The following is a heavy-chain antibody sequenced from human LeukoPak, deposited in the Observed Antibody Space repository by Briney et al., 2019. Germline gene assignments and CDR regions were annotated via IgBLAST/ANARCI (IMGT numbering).Heavy chain of an antibody. V-gene: IGHV4-34*01. CDR1: GGSFSGYY. Sequence: PSETLSLTCAVYGGSFSGYYWSWLRQPPGKGREWIGEINHSGSNNYNPSLKSRVTISVDTSKNQFSLKLSSVTAEDTAVYYWARQPTRYCSGGSCYSSVVVDYWGQGTLVTVSS. CDR3: ARQPTRYCSGGSCYSSVVVDY. J-gene: IGHJ4*02. D-gene: IGHD2-15*01. CDR2: INHSGSN.